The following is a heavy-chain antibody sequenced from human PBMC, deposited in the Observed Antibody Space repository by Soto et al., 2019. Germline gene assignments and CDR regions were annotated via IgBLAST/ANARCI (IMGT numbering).Heavy chain of an antibody. CDR1: GFTFNTYT. Sequence: GGSLRLSCAASGFTFNTYTMHWVRQAPGKGLEWVSSITSSSSYTYYADSLKGRFTISRDNAKNSLYLQMNSLRAEDTAVYYFQANYHCTSTTCQFDYWGQGTLVTFSS. D-gene: IGHD2-2*01. CDR3: QANYHCTSTTCQFDY. J-gene: IGHJ4*02. V-gene: IGHV3-21*01. CDR2: ITSSSSYT.